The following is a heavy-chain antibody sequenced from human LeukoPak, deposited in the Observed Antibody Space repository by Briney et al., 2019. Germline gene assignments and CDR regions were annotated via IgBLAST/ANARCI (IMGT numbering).Heavy chain of an antibody. J-gene: IGHJ4*02. V-gene: IGHV1-46*01. D-gene: IGHD6-19*01. Sequence: ASAKVSCKTSGYTFTTYYLHWVRQAPGQGLEWMGIMYPSGGSTNFAQKFKGRVTLTRDMSASTEYMELRSLRSEDTAVYYCARGDNGWSSDLVYWGQGTLVTVSS. CDR3: ARGDNGWSSDLVY. CDR1: GYTFTTYY. CDR2: MYPSGGST.